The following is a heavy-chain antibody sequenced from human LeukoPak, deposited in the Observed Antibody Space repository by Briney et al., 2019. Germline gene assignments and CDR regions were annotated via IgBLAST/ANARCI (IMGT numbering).Heavy chain of an antibody. CDR1: GYNLIELS. J-gene: IGHJ4*02. V-gene: IGHV1-24*01. CDR2: FDPEDAKT. D-gene: IGHD5-12*01. CDR3: ATSRNEASELSVSSGYDFDY. Sequence: ASVKVSCKVSGYNLIELSMHWVRQPPGKGLEWMGGFDPEDAKTIYAPKFQGRVTMTEDTATDTAYMELTSLRSEDTAVYYCATSRNEASELSVSSGYDFDYWGQGTLVTVSS.